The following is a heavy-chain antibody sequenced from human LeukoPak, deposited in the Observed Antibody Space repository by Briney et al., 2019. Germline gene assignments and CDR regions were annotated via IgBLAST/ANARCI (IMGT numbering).Heavy chain of an antibody. J-gene: IGHJ5*02. V-gene: IGHV1-69*05. Sequence: ASVKVSCKASGGTFSSYAISWVRQAPGQGLEWMGGIIPIFGTANYAQKFQGRVTITTDESTSTAYMELSSLRSEDTAVYYCARGIGYCSGSSCYTQNWFDPWGQGTLVTVSS. CDR1: GGTFSSYA. CDR3: ARGIGYCSGSSCYTQNWFDP. D-gene: IGHD2-15*01. CDR2: IIPIFGTA.